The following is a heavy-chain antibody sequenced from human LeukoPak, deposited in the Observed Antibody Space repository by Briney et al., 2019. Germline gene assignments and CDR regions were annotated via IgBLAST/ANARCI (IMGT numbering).Heavy chain of an antibody. CDR1: GFTFSSYA. CDR2: ISSSSSYI. D-gene: IGHD3-22*01. V-gene: IGHV3-21*01. J-gene: IGHJ6*02. CDR3: ARDRPVSYYDSSGYSHYYYGMDV. Sequence: GGSLRLSCAASGFTFSSYAMHWVRQAPGKGLEWVSFISSSSSYIYYADSVKGRFTISRDNAKNSLYLQMNSLRAEDTAVYYCARDRPVSYYDSSGYSHYYYGMDVWGQGTTVTVSS.